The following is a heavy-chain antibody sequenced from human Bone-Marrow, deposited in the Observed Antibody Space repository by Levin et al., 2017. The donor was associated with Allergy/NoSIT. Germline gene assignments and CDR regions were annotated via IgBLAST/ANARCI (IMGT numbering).Heavy chain of an antibody. Sequence: RSSETLSLTCAASGFIFSNYAMNWVRQAPGKGLEWVSQISGSGGNTHYADSVKGRFTFSRDNSKNTLYLQMNSLRAEDTAVYYCAGYDTSAYHSPFDYWGQGTLVTVSS. CDR1: GFIFSNYA. V-gene: IGHV3-23*01. J-gene: IGHJ4*02. CDR3: AGYDTSAYHSPFDY. D-gene: IGHD3-22*01. CDR2: ISGSGGNT.